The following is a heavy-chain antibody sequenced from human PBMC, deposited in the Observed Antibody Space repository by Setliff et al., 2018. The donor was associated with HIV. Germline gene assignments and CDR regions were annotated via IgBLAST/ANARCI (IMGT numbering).Heavy chain of an antibody. J-gene: IGHJ4*02. CDR1: TDPITTPYY. CDR3: ARVRGDSGWYVFDY. D-gene: IGHD6-19*01. CDR2: IYHSGST. Sequence: PSETLSLTCTVSTDPITTPYYWGWIRQPPGKGLEWIGNIYHSGSTYYNPSLKSRLTISVDTSKNQFYLKLNSVTAADTAVYHCARVRGDSGWYVFDYWGQGTLVTVSS. V-gene: IGHV4-38-2*02.